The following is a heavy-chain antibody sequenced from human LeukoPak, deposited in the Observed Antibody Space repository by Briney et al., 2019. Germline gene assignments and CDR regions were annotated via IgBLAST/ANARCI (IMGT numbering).Heavy chain of an antibody. CDR2: IKSKSDGGTT. V-gene: IGHV3-15*01. CDR1: GFTFTSAW. Sequence: GGSLRLSCAASGFTFTSAWMTWVRQAPGKGLEWVGRIKSKSDGGTTDSDAPVKGRFTISRDDSKNTLYLEMNSLRAEDTAVYYCARGPPRGADRAPFDYWGQGTLVTVSS. D-gene: IGHD3-10*01. CDR3: ARGPPRGADRAPFDY. J-gene: IGHJ4*02.